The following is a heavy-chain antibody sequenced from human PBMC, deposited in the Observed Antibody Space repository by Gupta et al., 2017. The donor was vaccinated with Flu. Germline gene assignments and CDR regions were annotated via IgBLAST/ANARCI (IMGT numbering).Heavy chain of an antibody. V-gene: IGHV3-9*01. D-gene: IGHD6-13*01. CDR3: AKGDSSSYYYYMDV. CDR2: ISWNSGSI. CDR1: GFPFDDSA. Sequence: EVQLVESGGGLVQPGRSLRLSCAASGFPFDDSAMHWVRQAPGKGLEWVSGISWNSGSIGYADSVKGRFTISRDNAKNSLYLQMNSLRAEDTALYYCAKGDSSSYYYYMDVWGKGTTVTVSS. J-gene: IGHJ6*03.